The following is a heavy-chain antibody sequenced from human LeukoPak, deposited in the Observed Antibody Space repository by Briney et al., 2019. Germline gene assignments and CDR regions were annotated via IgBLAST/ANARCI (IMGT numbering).Heavy chain of an antibody. CDR2: IWYDGSNK. V-gene: IGHV3-33*08. D-gene: IGHD3-10*01. CDR1: GFTSSSYG. CDR3: ARVTDNYGSTDH. Sequence: GGSLRLSCAASGFTSSSYGMHWVRQAPGKGPEWVAIIWYDGSNKYYADSVKGRFTVSRDNSKNTLYLQMNSLRAEDTAVYYCARVTDNYGSTDHWGQGTLVTVSS. J-gene: IGHJ4*02.